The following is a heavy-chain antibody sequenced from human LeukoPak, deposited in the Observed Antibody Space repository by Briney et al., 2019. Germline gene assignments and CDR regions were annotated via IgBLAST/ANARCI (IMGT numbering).Heavy chain of an antibody. CDR3: ARRSMTTALSHFDY. CDR2: INVYNGNT. D-gene: IGHD4-17*01. CDR1: GYTFSSYG. V-gene: IGHV1-18*01. Sequence: ASVKVSXKASGYTFSSYGISWVRQAPGQGLEWMGWINVYNGNTNYAQKVQDRVTMTTDTSTSTAFMELRSLRSDDTAVYYCARRSMTTALSHFDYWGQGILVTVSS. J-gene: IGHJ4*02.